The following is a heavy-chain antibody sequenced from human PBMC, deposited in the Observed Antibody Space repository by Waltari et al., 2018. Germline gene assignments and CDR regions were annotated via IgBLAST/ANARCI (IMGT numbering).Heavy chain of an antibody. J-gene: IGHJ6*02. CDR3: ARDEGNSYGYYYYYGMDV. Sequence: EVQLVESGGGLVQPGGSLRLSCAASGFTFSSYEMNWVRQAPGKGLEWVSYISSSGSTIYYADSVKGRFTSSRDNAKNSLYLQMNSLRAEDTAVYYCARDEGNSYGYYYYYGMDVWGQGTTVTVSS. CDR2: ISSSGSTI. CDR1: GFTFSSYE. D-gene: IGHD5-18*01. V-gene: IGHV3-48*03.